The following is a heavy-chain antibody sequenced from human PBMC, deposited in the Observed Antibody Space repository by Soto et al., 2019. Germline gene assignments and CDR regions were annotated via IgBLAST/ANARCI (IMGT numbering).Heavy chain of an antibody. CDR1: GFTFSNYS. V-gene: IGHV3-30-3*01. CDR3: ARDDEGGSYCDLGY. J-gene: IGHJ4*02. CDR2: ILHDGNNK. D-gene: IGHD3-10*01. Sequence: GGSLRLSCAASGFTFSNYSMHWVRQAPGKGLEWVAIILHDGNNKYYADSVKGRFTISRDNSKNTLYLQMNSLRTEDTAIYYCARDDEGGSYCDLGYWGQGTLVTVSS.